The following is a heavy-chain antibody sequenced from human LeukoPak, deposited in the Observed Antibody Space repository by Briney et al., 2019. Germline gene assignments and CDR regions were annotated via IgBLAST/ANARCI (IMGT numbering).Heavy chain of an antibody. D-gene: IGHD3-16*01. CDR3: AKDRDVWGSLLDY. V-gene: IGHV3-23*01. CDR1: GFTFSSYA. J-gene: IGHJ4*02. Sequence: QSGGSLRLSCAASGFTFSSYAMSWVRQAPGKGLEWVSAISGSGGSTYYADSVKGRFTISRDNSKNTLYLQMNSLRAEDTAVYYCAKDRDVWGSLLDYWGQGTLVTVSS. CDR2: ISGSGGST.